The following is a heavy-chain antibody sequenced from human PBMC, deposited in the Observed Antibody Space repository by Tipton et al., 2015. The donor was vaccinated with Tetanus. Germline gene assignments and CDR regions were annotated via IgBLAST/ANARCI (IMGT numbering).Heavy chain of an antibody. CDR3: ARGGIAAAGGGLDY. Sequence: LRLSCTVSGGSISSYYWSWIRQPPGKGLEWIGYIYYSGSTNYNPSLKSRVTISVDTSKNQFSLKLSSVTAADTAVYYCARGGIAAAGGGLDYWGQGTLVTVSP. D-gene: IGHD6-13*01. CDR2: IYYSGST. J-gene: IGHJ4*02. CDR1: GGSISSYY. V-gene: IGHV4-59*01.